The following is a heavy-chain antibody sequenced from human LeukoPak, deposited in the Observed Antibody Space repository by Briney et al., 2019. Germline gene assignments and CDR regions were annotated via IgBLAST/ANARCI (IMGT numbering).Heavy chain of an antibody. J-gene: IGHJ4*02. CDR2: IYYSGST. V-gene: IGHV4-59*08. Sequence: SETLSLTCTVSGGSISSYYWSWIRQPPGKGLEWIGYIYYSGSTNFNPSLKSRVTISVDTSKNQFSLKLSSVTAADTAVYYCAGSYGDYWDFDYWGQGTLVTVSS. D-gene: IGHD4-17*01. CDR3: AGSYGDYWDFDY. CDR1: GGSISSYY.